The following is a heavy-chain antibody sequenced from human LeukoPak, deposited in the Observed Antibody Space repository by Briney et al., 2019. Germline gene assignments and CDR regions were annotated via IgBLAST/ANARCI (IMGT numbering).Heavy chain of an antibody. J-gene: IGHJ4*02. D-gene: IGHD1-26*01. CDR2: ISAGNGNT. CDR3: ARDSGSGSNDY. CDR1: GYTFTSYA. Sequence: ASVKVSCKASGYTFTSYAIHWVRQARGQRLEWVGWISAGNGNTKYSQNFQGRVTFISNTSATTAFMELGSLRSEDAAVYYCARDSGSGSNDYWGQGTLVTVSS. V-gene: IGHV1-3*01.